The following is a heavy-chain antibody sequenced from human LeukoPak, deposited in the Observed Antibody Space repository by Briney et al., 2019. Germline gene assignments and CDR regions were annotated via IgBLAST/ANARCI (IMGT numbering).Heavy chain of an antibody. CDR2: IHSSGST. V-gene: IGHV4-4*07. Sequence: PSETLSLTCTVSGVSITSYYWTWIRQPAGKGLEWIGRIHSSGSTNYNPSLKSRVTMSVDTSKNQFSLKLNSVTAADTAVYYCARDRYYYDSSGYKYMDVRGKGTTVTVSS. CDR1: GVSITSYY. J-gene: IGHJ6*03. CDR3: ARDRYYYDSSGYKYMDV. D-gene: IGHD3-22*01.